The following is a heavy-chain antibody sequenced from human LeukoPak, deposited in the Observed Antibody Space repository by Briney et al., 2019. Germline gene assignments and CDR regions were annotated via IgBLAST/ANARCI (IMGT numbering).Heavy chain of an antibody. CDR3: ARAEGVVVAAHIDV. D-gene: IGHD2-15*01. Sequence: ASVKVSCKASGYTFTRYGIYWVRQAPGQGLEWMGWISGYNGNTKYAQKFQGRVSVTTDTSTSTAYMELRSLRCDDTAVYYCARAEGVVVAAHIDVWGKGTTVTVSS. V-gene: IGHV1-18*01. CDR2: ISGYNGNT. CDR1: GYTFTRYG. J-gene: IGHJ6*03.